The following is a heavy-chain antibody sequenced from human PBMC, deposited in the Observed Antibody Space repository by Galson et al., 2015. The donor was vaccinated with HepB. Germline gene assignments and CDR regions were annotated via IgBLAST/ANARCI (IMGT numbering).Heavy chain of an antibody. CDR2: ISAYNGNT. CDR1: GYTFTSYG. J-gene: IGHJ3*02. V-gene: IGHV1-18*04. D-gene: IGHD6-19*01. CDR3: ARDEGDADSSGRENAFDI. Sequence: SVKVSCKASGYTFTSYGISWVRQAPGQGLEWMGWISAYNGNTNYAQKLQGRVTMTTDTSTSTAYMELRSLRSDDTAVYYCARDEGDADSSGRENAFDIWGQGTMVTVSS.